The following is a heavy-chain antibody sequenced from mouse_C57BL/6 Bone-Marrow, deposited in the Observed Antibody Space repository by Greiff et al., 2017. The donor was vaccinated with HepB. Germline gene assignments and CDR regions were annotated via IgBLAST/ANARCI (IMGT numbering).Heavy chain of an antibody. D-gene: IGHD1-1*01. CDR2: IDPSDSYT. J-gene: IGHJ2*01. CDR1: GYTFTSYW. Sequence: QVQLQQPGAELVRPGTSVKLSCKASGYTFTSYWMHWVKQRPGQGLEWIGVIDPSDSYTNYNQKFKGKATLTVDTSSSTAYMQLSSLTSEDSAVYYWARRSYGSSYFDYWGQGTTLTVSS. V-gene: IGHV1-59*01. CDR3: ARRSYGSSYFDY.